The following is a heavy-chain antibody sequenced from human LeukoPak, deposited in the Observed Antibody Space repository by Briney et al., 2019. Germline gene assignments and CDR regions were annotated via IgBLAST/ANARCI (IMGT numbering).Heavy chain of an antibody. CDR2: IYYSGST. CDR3: ARTGYSSGWHLNWFDP. J-gene: IGHJ5*02. D-gene: IGHD6-19*01. V-gene: IGHV4-39*01. CDR1: GGSISSSSYY. Sequence: SETLSLTCTVPGGSISSSSYYWGWIRQPPGKGLEWIGSIYYSGSTYYNPSLKSRVTISVDTSKNQFSLKLSSVTAADTAVYYCARTGYSSGWHLNWFDPWGQGTLVTVSS.